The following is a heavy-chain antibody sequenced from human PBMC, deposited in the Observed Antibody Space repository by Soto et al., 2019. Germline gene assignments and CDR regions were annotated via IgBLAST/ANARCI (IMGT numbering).Heavy chain of an antibody. CDR2: IYSSGTT. CDR1: GASITSYY. Sequence: SETLSLTCTVSGASITSYYWSWIRQPAGQGLEWIGRIYSSGTTNYNPSLNSRVTMSVDTSKNQFSLKLSSVTAADTAVYYCARGPYCGGDCYFDYWGQGTLVTVS. D-gene: IGHD2-21*02. J-gene: IGHJ4*02. V-gene: IGHV4-4*07. CDR3: ARGPYCGGDCYFDY.